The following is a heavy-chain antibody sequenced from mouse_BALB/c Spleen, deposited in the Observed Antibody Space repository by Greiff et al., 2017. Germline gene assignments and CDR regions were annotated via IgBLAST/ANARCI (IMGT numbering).Heavy chain of an antibody. J-gene: IGHJ3*01. Sequence: QVQLQQPGAELVKPGASVKLSCKASGYTFTSYWMHWVKQRPGQGLEWIGEINPSNGRTNYNEKFESKATLTVDKSSSTAYMQLSSLTSEDSAVYYCARSYRYDVGTWFAYWGQGTLVTVSA. D-gene: IGHD2-14*01. V-gene: IGHV1S81*02. CDR3: ARSYRYDVGTWFAY. CDR1: GYTFTSYW. CDR2: INPSNGRT.